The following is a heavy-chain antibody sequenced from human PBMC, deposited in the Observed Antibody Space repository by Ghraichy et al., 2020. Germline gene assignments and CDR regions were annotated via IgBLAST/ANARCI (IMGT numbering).Heavy chain of an antibody. D-gene: IGHD3-22*01. V-gene: IGHV3-48*04. CDR2: ISSSSSTI. Sequence: GESLNISCAASGFTFSSYSMNWVRQAPGKGLEWVSYISSSSSTIYYADSVKGRFTISRDNAKNSLYLQMNSLRAEDTAVYYCARASSGYYWVFDYWGQGTLVTVSS. J-gene: IGHJ4*02. CDR1: GFTFSSYS. CDR3: ARASSGYYWVFDY.